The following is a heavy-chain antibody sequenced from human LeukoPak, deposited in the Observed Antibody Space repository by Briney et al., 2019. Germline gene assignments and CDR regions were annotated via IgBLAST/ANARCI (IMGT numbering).Heavy chain of an antibody. D-gene: IGHD2-15*01. CDR3: AKDIADGGSCYGCDAFDI. CDR1: GFTFSSYA. V-gene: IGHV3-23*01. J-gene: IGHJ3*02. CDR2: ISGSGGST. Sequence: GGSLRLSCAASGFTFSSYAMSWVRQAPGKGLEWVSAISGSGGSTYYADSVKGRFTISRDNSKNTLYLQMNSLRAEDMAVYYCAKDIADGGSCYGCDAFDIWAQGTIVTVSS.